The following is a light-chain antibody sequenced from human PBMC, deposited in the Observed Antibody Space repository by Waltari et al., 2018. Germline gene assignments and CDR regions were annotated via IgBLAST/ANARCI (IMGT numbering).Light chain of an antibody. CDR1: SIDVGSYNL. CDR2: EDN. Sequence: QSALTQPASVSGSPGPSIPIPCTGASIDVGSYNLVSWYQQHPDKAPKLVSYEDNKRPSGVSTRFSGSKSGNTASLTISGLQAEDEADYYCCSYAGSGTTWVFGGGTKLTVL. V-gene: IGLV2-23*01. J-gene: IGLJ3*02. CDR3: CSYAGSGTTWV.